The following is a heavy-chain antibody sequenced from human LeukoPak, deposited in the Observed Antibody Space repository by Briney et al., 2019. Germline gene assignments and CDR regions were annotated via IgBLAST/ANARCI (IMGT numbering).Heavy chain of an antibody. Sequence: SETLSLTCTVSGGSISSSSYYWGWIRQPPGKGLEWIGSIYYSGSTYYNPSLKSRVTISVDTSKNQFSLKLSSVTAADTAVYYCARHARRYYYYYGMDVWGQGTTVTVTS. CDR3: ARHARRYYYYYGMDV. V-gene: IGHV4-39*01. J-gene: IGHJ6*02. CDR2: IYYSGST. CDR1: GGSISSSSYY.